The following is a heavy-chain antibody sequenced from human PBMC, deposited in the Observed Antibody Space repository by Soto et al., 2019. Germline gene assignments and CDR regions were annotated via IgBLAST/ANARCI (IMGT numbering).Heavy chain of an antibody. D-gene: IGHD3-22*01. CDR3: AKGITMIVVVKGIDY. J-gene: IGHJ4*02. CDR1: GFTFSSYA. Sequence: GGSLRLSCAASGFTFSSYAMSWVRQAPGKGLEWVSAISGSGGSTYYADSVKGRFTISRDNSKNTLYLQMNSLRAEDTAVYYCAKGITMIVVVKGIDYWGQGTLVTVSS. V-gene: IGHV3-23*01. CDR2: ISGSGGST.